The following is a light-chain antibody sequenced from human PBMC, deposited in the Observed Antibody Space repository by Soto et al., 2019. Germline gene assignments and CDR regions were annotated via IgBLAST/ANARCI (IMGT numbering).Light chain of an antibody. CDR2: GAS. Sequence: EIVLTQSPGTLSLSPGERATLSCRASQSVSTNYLAWYQRKPGQAPRLLIYGASSRATDIPNRFSGSGSGTDFTLTISRLQAEDFAMYYCQQNGSSPPTFGQGTKVEIK. CDR1: QSVSTNY. CDR3: QQNGSSPPT. J-gene: IGKJ1*01. V-gene: IGKV3-20*01.